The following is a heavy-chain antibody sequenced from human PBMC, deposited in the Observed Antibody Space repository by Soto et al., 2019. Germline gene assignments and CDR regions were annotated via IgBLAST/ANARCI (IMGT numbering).Heavy chain of an antibody. V-gene: IGHV3-23*01. CDR1: GFTFSSYA. CDR2: ITANAAGT. J-gene: IGHJ4*02. Sequence: GGSLRLSCGASGFTFSSYAMTWVRQAPGKGLEWVSAITANAAGTFYADSVKGRFTISRDNSENTLSLQMNSLRAEDTAVYYCAKDYARASDYWGQGTLVTVSS. CDR3: AKDYARASDY. D-gene: IGHD3-16*01.